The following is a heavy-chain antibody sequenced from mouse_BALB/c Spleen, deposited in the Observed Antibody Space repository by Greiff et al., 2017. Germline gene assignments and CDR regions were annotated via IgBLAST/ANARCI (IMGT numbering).Heavy chain of an antibody. CDR2: IDPANGNT. CDR1: GFNIKDTY. CDR3: ASGYGHYHFDY. V-gene: IGHV14-3*02. J-gene: IGHJ2*01. Sequence: EVQLQQSGAELVKPGGSVKLSCTASGFNIKDTYMHWVKQRPEQGLEWIGRIDPANGNTKYDPKFQGKATITADTTSNTAYLQLSSLTSEDTAVYYCASGYGHYHFDYWGQGTTLTVSS. D-gene: IGHD2-10*02.